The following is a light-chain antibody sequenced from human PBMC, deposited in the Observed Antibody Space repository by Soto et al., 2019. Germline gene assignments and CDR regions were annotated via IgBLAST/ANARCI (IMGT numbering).Light chain of an antibody. CDR2: AAS. V-gene: IGKV1-17*01. CDR3: LPHNSYPFT. CDR1: QGIRND. J-gene: IGKJ4*01. Sequence: DIQMTQSPSSLSASVGVRVTITCRASQGIRNDLGWYQQKPGKAPKRLIYAASSLQSGVPSRFSGCGFLTGFPLASRSLQPVDFATYYCLPHNSYPFTFGGGTKVEIK.